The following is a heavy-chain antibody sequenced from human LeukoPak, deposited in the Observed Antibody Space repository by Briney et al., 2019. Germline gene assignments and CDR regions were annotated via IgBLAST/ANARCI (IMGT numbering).Heavy chain of an antibody. Sequence: GGSLRLSCAASGFTVSSNYMSWVRQAPGKGLEWVSSISSSSSYIYYADSVKGRFTISRDNAKNSLYLQMNSLRAEDTAVYYCAREVGSGSCALIDYWGQGTLVTVSS. D-gene: IGHD3-22*01. CDR2: ISSSSSYI. V-gene: IGHV3-21*01. CDR1: GFTVSSNY. CDR3: AREVGSGSCALIDY. J-gene: IGHJ4*02.